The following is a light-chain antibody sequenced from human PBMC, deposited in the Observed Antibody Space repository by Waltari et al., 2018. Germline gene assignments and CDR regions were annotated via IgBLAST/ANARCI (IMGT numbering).Light chain of an antibody. CDR3: QSYDNSLRGSVL. CDR1: DSNLASFG. J-gene: IGLJ3*02. CDR2: ENT. Sequence: QSVLTQAPSVSGAPGQRVTISCPAGDSNLASFGFHWYQHLPGRVPKLLIYENTNRPSGVPDRFSGSKSGTSASLAIEGLQPEDEGDYYCQSYDNSLRGSVLFGGGTKVTV. V-gene: IGLV1-40*01.